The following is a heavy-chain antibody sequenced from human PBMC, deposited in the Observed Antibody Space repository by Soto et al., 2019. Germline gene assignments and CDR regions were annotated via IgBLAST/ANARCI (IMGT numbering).Heavy chain of an antibody. CDR2: IYSTGNT. CDR1: GVTVSNNY. V-gene: IGHV3-66*01. D-gene: IGHD4-17*01. J-gene: IGHJ4*02. Sequence: EVKLVESGGGLVQPGGSLRLSCAASGVTVSNNYMTWVRQAPGKGLELVSSIYSTGNTFYADSVKGRFTISRDNSKNTLYLQMNSLRGDETAVYYCARNVPVTTLGYWGQGTLVTVSS. CDR3: ARNVPVTTLGY.